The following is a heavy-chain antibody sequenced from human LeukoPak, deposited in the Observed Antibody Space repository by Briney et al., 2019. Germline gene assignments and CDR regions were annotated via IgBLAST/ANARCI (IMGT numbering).Heavy chain of an antibody. CDR2: SNPNSGGT. CDR3: AAIAAAGDNFDY. D-gene: IGHD6-13*01. CDR1: GYTFNGYY. J-gene: IGHJ4*02. V-gene: IGHV1-2*06. Sequence: ASVKVSCKASGYTFNGYYMHWVRQAPGQGLEWMGRSNPNSGGTNYVQKFQGRVTMTRDTSISTAYMELSRLRSDDTAVYYCAAIAAAGDNFDYWGQGTLVTVSS.